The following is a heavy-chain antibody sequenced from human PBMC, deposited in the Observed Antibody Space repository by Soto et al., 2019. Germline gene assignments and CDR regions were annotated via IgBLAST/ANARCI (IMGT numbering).Heavy chain of an antibody. D-gene: IGHD2-15*01. CDR3: ARGRGPIVVVVAATRYDS. Sequence: ASVKVSCKPSGYTFTTYAMHWVRQAPGQRLEWMGWINAGNGYTKYSHKFQGRVTISRDTSASTVYMELSSLRSEDTAVYYCARGRGPIVVVVAATRYDSWGQGTLVTVSS. CDR1: GYTFTTYA. CDR2: INAGNGYT. V-gene: IGHV1-3*01. J-gene: IGHJ5*01.